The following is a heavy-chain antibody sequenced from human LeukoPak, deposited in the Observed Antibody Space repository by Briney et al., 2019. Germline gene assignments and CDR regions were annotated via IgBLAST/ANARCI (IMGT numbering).Heavy chain of an antibody. D-gene: IGHD3-22*01. CDR2: ISSSSSYI. J-gene: IGHJ6*02. CDR1: GFTFSSYS. Sequence: GGSLRLSCAASGFTFSSYSMNWVRQAPGKGLEWVSSISSSSSYIYYADSVKGRFTISRDNAKNSLYLQMNSLRAEDTAVYYCAIDHYDSKYYGMDVWGQGTTVTVSS. CDR3: AIDHYDSKYYGMDV. V-gene: IGHV3-21*01.